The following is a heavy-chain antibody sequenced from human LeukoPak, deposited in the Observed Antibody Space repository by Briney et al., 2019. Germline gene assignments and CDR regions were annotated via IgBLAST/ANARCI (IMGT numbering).Heavy chain of an antibody. Sequence: GGSLRLSCAASGFTFSSYAMSWVRQAPGKGLEWVSAISGSGGSTYYADSVKGRFTISRDNSKNTLYLQMNSLRAEDTAVYYCAKDRYGSYDPWTYYYGMDVWGQGTTVTVSS. D-gene: IGHD1-26*01. CDR3: AKDRYGSYDPWTYYYGMDV. CDR1: GFTFSSYA. V-gene: IGHV3-23*01. J-gene: IGHJ6*02. CDR2: ISGSGGST.